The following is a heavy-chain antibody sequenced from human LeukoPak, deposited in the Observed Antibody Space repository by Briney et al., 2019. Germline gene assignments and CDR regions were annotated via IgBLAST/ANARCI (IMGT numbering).Heavy chain of an antibody. CDR3: ATGVVPAAQRLDY. V-gene: IGHV1-24*01. D-gene: IGHD2-2*01. J-gene: IGHJ4*02. Sequence: GASVKVSCKVSGYTLTELSMYWVRQAPGKGLEWMGGFDPEDGETIYAQKFQGRVTMTEVTSTDTAYMELSSLRSEDTAVYYCATGVVPAAQRLDYWGQGTLVTVSS. CDR1: GYTLTELS. CDR2: FDPEDGET.